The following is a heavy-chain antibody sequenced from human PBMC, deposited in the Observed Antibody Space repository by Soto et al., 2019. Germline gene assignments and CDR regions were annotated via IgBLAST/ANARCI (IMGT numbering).Heavy chain of an antibody. Sequence: QVQLQESGPGRVKPSQTLSLTCTVSGGSISSGDYYWSWIRHPPGKGLEWIGYIYYSGGTYYNPPFKGRVTLSVDTSKNRFSLKLSSVTAADTAVYYCARETGYSCFGYWGQGTLVTVSS. CDR1: GGSISSGDYY. CDR3: ARETGYSCFGY. CDR2: IYYSGGT. V-gene: IGHV4-30-4*01. J-gene: IGHJ4*02. D-gene: IGHD3-9*01.